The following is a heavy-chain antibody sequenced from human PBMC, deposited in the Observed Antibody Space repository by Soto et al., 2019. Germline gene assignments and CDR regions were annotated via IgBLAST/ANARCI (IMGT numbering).Heavy chain of an antibody. CDR2: IRSKANSYAT. V-gene: IGHV3-73*01. CDR3: ARRAAAGTDYYYGMDV. Sequence: EVQLVESGGGLVQPGGSLKLSCVASGFTFSGSAMHWVRQASGKGLEWVGRIRSKANSYATAYAASVKGRFTISRDDSKNTAYLQMNSLKTEDTAVYYCARRAAAGTDYYYGMDVWGQGTTVTVSS. CDR1: GFTFSGSA. D-gene: IGHD6-13*01. J-gene: IGHJ6*02.